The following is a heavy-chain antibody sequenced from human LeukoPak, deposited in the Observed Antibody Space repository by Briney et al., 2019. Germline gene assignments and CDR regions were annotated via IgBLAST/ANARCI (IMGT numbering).Heavy chain of an antibody. CDR2: IDPAGTDT. CDR1: GFSLNSFW. J-gene: IGHJ4*02. Sequence: GGSLRLSCAASGFSLNSFWMTWVGQPPGGGLEWVANIDPAGTDTYHADPVKGRFTISRDNAKNLVYLQMNTLRAEDTAVYSCGRFGYVAGIDLWGQGTLVTVSS. CDR3: GRFGYVAGIDL. D-gene: IGHD6-19*01. V-gene: IGHV3-7*01.